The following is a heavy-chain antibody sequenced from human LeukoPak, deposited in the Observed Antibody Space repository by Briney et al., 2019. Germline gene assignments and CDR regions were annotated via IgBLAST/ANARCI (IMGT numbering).Heavy chain of an antibody. CDR1: GGSFSGYY. J-gene: IGHJ4*02. D-gene: IGHD4-23*01. CDR3: ARVRYGGNWDY. V-gene: IGHV4-34*01. Sequence: SETLSLTCAVYGGSFSGYYWSWIRQPPGKGLEWIGEINHSGSTNYNPSLKSRVTISVDTSKNQFSLKLSSVTAADTAVYYCARVRYGGNWDYWGQGTLVTVSS. CDR2: INHSGST.